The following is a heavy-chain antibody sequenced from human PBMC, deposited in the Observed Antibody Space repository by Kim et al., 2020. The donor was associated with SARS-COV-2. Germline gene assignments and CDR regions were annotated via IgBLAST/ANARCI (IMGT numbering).Heavy chain of an antibody. Sequence: SETLSLTCTVSGGSISSGGYYWSWIRQYPGKGLEWIGYIYYSGITYYNPSLRSRVSISVDTSKNQFSLKLNSVTAADTAVYYCARYCSSTSCRWFDPWGQGTLVTVSS. J-gene: IGHJ5*02. CDR2: IYYSGIT. D-gene: IGHD2-2*01. V-gene: IGHV4-31*03. CDR1: GGSISSGGYY. CDR3: ARYCSSTSCRWFDP.